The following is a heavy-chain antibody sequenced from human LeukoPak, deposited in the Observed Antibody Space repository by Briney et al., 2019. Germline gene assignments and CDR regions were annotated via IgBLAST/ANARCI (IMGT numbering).Heavy chain of an antibody. Sequence: SETLSLTCTVSGDSISNHYWSWIRQPPGKGLEWIGYIYYSGSTNYNPSLKSRVTISVDTSKNQFSLKLTSVTAADTAVYYCARDGPTGDWLLGYYYMDVWGKGTTVTVSS. CDR1: GDSISNHY. J-gene: IGHJ6*03. CDR2: IYYSGST. D-gene: IGHD2-21*02. CDR3: ARDGPTGDWLLGYYYMDV. V-gene: IGHV4-59*11.